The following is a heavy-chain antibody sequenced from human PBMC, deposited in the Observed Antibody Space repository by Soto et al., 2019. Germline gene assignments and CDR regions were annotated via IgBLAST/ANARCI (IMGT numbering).Heavy chain of an antibody. CDR3: ASDGAYGGGNCYNHSYGRDG. Sequence: ASVKVSCKASGYTFTSYGISWVRQAPGQGLEWMGWISAYNGNTNYTQKLQGRVTMTTDTSTSTAYMELRSLRSDAPAVYYCASDGAYGGGNCYNHSYGRDGWGQGTTVSVSS. J-gene: IGHJ6*01. V-gene: IGHV1-18*01. D-gene: IGHD2-21*02. CDR2: ISAYNGNT. CDR1: GYTFTSYG.